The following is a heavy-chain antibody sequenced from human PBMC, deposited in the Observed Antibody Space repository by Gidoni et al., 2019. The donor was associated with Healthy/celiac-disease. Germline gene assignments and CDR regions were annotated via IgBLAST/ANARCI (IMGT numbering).Heavy chain of an antibody. Sequence: QVQLVQSGAEVKKPGASVKVSCKASGYTFTSYAMHWVRQAPGQRLEWMGWINAGNGNTKYSQKFQGRVTITRDTSASTAYMELSSLRSEDTAVYYCARAYCGGDCKGNWFDPWGQGTLVTVSS. CDR2: INAGNGNT. V-gene: IGHV1-3*01. J-gene: IGHJ5*02. D-gene: IGHD2-21*02. CDR3: ARAYCGGDCKGNWFDP. CDR1: GYTFTSYA.